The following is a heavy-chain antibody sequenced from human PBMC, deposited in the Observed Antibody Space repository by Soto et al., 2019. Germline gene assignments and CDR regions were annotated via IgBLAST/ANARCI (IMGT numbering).Heavy chain of an antibody. D-gene: IGHD3-10*01. CDR3: ADGSKGSGSVPGFWDI. V-gene: IGHV1-69*02. CDR2: IIPILGIA. J-gene: IGHJ3*02. Sequence: QVQLVQSGAEVKKPGSSVKVSCKASGGTFSSYTISWVRQAPGQGREWMGRIIPILGIANYAQKFQGRVTITADKSTRPPYMELSSVRSEDTAVYYCADGSKGSGSVPGFWDIWGQGTMVTVSS. CDR1: GGTFSSYT.